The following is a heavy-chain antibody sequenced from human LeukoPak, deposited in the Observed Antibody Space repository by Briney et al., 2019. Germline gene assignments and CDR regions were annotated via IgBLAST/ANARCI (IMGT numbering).Heavy chain of an antibody. Sequence: SETLSPTCTVSGGSISSYYWSWIRQHPGKGLEWIGYICYSGTTYYNPSLKSRLTISVDTSKNQFSLRLSSVTAADTAVYFCARKKDDGDYHIDYWGQGTLVTVSS. J-gene: IGHJ4*02. D-gene: IGHD4-17*01. CDR3: ARKKDDGDYHIDY. CDR1: GGSISSYY. CDR2: ICYSGTT. V-gene: IGHV4-59*06.